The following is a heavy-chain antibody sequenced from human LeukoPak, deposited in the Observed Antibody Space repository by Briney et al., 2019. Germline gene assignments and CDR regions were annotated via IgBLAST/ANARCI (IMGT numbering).Heavy chain of an antibody. CDR2: IGKDGREK. CDR1: GLAFPGYW. Sequence: PGGCLRLSCAASGLAFPGYWMVWVRQAPGKGLGWVASIGKDGREKATGDSVKGRFTISRDNARNSLYRQMSSLRVEDTAVYYCTRDIVWLQLEYWGQGALVTVSS. V-gene: IGHV3-7*01. CDR3: TRDIVWLQLEY. D-gene: IGHD5-24*01. J-gene: IGHJ4*02.